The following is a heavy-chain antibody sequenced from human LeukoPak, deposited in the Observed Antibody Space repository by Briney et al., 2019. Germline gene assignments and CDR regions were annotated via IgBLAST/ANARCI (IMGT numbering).Heavy chain of an antibody. J-gene: IGHJ1*01. D-gene: IGHD2/OR15-2a*01. CDR1: GGSFSGYY. V-gene: IGHV4-34*01. CDR2: VNHSGST. Sequence: SETLSLTCGVSGGSFSGYYWSWIRQPLGKGLEWIGEVNHSGSTNYNPSLKSRVTISLDMSNNQFSLKLSSVTAADTAVYYCARGVINSPTGSVWGQGTLVTVSA. CDR3: ARGVINSPTGSV.